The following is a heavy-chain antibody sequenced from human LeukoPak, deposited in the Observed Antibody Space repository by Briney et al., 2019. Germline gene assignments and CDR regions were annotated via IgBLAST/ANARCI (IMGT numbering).Heavy chain of an antibody. D-gene: IGHD3-10*01. CDR3: ARGRYSGNWFDP. CDR2: INHSGST. CDR1: GGSFSGYY. V-gene: IGHV4-34*01. J-gene: IGHJ5*02. Sequence: PSETLSLTCAVYGGSFSGYYWSWIRQPPGKGLEWIGEINHSGSTNYNPSHKSRVTISVDTSKNQFSLKLSSVTAADTAVYYCARGRYSGNWFDPWGQGTLVTVSS.